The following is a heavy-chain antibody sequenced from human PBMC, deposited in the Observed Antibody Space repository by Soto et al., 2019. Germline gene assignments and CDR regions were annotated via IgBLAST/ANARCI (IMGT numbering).Heavy chain of an antibody. CDR1: GGSMISYY. D-gene: IGHD3-3*02. Sequence: PSETLSLTCTVSGGSMISYYWSWIRQPPGRGLEWIGFIYYGGSTKYNPSLNSRGTISVDTSKNQFSLKLRSVTSADTAVSYCAGLGHFDLKYLFDDWGKGTLVTVAS. CDR3: AGLGHFDLKYLFDD. J-gene: IGHJ4*02. CDR2: IYYGGST. V-gene: IGHV4-59*08.